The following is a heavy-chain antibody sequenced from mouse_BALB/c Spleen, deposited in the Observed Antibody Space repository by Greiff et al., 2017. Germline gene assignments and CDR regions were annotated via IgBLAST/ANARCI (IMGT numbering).Heavy chain of an antibody. CDR3: ASPMVDY. V-gene: IGHV1-7*01. J-gene: IGHJ4*01. D-gene: IGHD2-3*01. CDR2: INPSTGYT. CDR1: GYTFTSYW. Sequence: LVESGAELAKPGASVKMSCKASGYTFTSYWMHWVKQRPGQGLEWIGYINPSTGYTEYNQKFKDKATLTADKSSSTAYMQLSSLTSEDSAVYYCASPMVDYWGQGTSVTVSS.